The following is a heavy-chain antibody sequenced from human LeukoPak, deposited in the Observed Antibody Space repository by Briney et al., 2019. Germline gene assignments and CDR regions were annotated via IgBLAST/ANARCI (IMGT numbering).Heavy chain of an antibody. Sequence: GGSLRLSCAASGFTFSDYYMSWIRQAPGKGLGWVANIKQDGSEKYYVDSVKGRFTISRDNAKNSLYLQMNSLRAEDTAVYYCARDSSTTSGAFDIWGHGTMVTVSS. J-gene: IGHJ3*02. CDR1: GFTFSDYY. CDR3: ARDSSTTSGAFDI. V-gene: IGHV3-7*01. CDR2: IKQDGSEK. D-gene: IGHD2-2*01.